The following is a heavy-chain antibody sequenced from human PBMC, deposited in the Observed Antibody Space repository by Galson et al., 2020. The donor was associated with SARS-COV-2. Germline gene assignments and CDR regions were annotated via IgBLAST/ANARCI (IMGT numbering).Heavy chain of an antibody. Sequence: TLSLTCTVSGGSISSGDYYWSWIRQPPGKGLEWIGYIYYSGSTYYNPSLKSRVTISVDTSKNQFSLKLSSVTAADTAVYYCARSYGGFRPYNWFDPWGQGTLVTVSS. CDR1: GGSISSGDYY. CDR3: ARSYGGFRPYNWFDP. J-gene: IGHJ5*02. CDR2: IYYSGST. V-gene: IGHV4-30-4*01. D-gene: IGHD4-17*01.